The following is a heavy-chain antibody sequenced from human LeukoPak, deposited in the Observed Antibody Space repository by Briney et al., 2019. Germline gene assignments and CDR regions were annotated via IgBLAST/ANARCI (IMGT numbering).Heavy chain of an antibody. CDR1: GFTFNDYA. CDR3: AKDVPRMQLGAFEI. CDR2: VSWNSRSI. D-gene: IGHD6-6*01. V-gene: IGHV3-9*01. Sequence: SLRLSCAASGFTFNDYAMHWVRRTPGRGLEWVSGVSWNSRSIGYADSVKGRFTISRDNAKNSLYLQMNSLRAEDTALYYCAKDVPRMQLGAFEIWGQGTMVTVSS. J-gene: IGHJ3*02.